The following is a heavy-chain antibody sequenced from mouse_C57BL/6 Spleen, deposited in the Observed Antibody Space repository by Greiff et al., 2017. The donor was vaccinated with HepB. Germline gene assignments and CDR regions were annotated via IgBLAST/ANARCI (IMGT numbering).Heavy chain of an antibody. D-gene: IGHD2-3*01. CDR1: GYTFTSYG. J-gene: IGHJ4*01. V-gene: IGHV1-81*01. Sequence: LQESGAELARPGASVKLSCKASGYTFTSYGISWVKQRTGQGLEWIGEIYPRSGNTYYNEKFKGKATLTADKSSSTAYMELRSLTSEDSAVYFCARIYDGYYKGLDYWGQGTSVTVSS. CDR3: ARIYDGYYKGLDY. CDR2: IYPRSGNT.